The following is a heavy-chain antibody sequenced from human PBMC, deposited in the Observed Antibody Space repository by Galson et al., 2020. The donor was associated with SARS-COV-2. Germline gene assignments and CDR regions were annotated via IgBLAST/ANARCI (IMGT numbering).Heavy chain of an antibody. CDR1: GGSISSGGYY. V-gene: IGHV4-31*03. CDR2: IYYSGST. D-gene: IGHD6-13*01. J-gene: IGHJ6*02. CDR3: ARDRGDSSPGRVYYYYYGMDV. Sequence: SETLSLTCTVSGGSISSGGYYWSWIRQHPGKGLEWIGYIYYSGSTYYNPSLKSRVTISVDTSKNQFSLKLSSVTAADTAVYYCARDRGDSSPGRVYYYYYGMDVWGQGTTVTVSS.